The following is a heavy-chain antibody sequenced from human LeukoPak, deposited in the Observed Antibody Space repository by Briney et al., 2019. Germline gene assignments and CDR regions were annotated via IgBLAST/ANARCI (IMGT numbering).Heavy chain of an antibody. Sequence: ASVKVSCKASGYTFTSYGISWVRQAPGQGLEWMGWISAYNCNTNYAQKLQGRVTMTTDTSTSTAYMELRSLRSDDTAVYYCARDSSGYYDSGAFDIWGQGTMVTVSS. J-gene: IGHJ3*02. CDR2: ISAYNCNT. V-gene: IGHV1-18*01. D-gene: IGHD3-22*01. CDR1: GYTFTSYG. CDR3: ARDSSGYYDSGAFDI.